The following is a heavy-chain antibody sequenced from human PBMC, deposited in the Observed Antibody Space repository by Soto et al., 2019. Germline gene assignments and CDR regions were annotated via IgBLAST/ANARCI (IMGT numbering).Heavy chain of an antibody. V-gene: IGHV4-30-2*05. CDR3: ARVGGFGATTIDY. D-gene: IGHD3-10*01. CDR1: GGSISSGGYS. CDR2: IYYSGST. J-gene: IGHJ4*02. Sequence: SETLSLTCAVSGGSISSGGYSWSWIRQPPGKCLEWIGYIYYSGSTYYNPSLKSRVTISVDTSKNQFSLKLSSVTAADTAVYYCARVGGFGATTIDYWGQGTLVTVSS.